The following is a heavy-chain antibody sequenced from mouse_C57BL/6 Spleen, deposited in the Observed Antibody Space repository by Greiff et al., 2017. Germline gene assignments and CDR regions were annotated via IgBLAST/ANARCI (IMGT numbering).Heavy chain of an antibody. CDR2: IRLKSDNYAT. Sequence: EVQLQESGGGLVQPGGSMKLSCVASGFTFSNYWMNWVRQSPEKGLEWVAQIRLKSDNYATHYAESVKGRFTISRDDSKSSVYLQMNNLRAEDTGIYYCTGGLLSVNFDVWGTGTTVTVSS. CDR1: GFTFSNYW. J-gene: IGHJ1*03. V-gene: IGHV6-3*01. D-gene: IGHD2-3*01. CDR3: TGGLLSVNFDV.